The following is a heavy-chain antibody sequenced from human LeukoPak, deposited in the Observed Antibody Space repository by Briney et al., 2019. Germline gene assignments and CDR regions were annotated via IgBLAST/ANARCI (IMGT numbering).Heavy chain of an antibody. Sequence: GGSLRLSCVASRFTFNRFAMNWVRQAPGKGLEWVALISSDGSDKHYADAVKGRFTISRDNSKNTLYLQMNSLRAEDTAVYYCAKAGPLDYWGQGTLVTVSS. CDR2: ISSDGSDK. CDR3: AKAGPLDY. J-gene: IGHJ4*02. CDR1: RFTFNRFA. V-gene: IGHV3-30-3*01.